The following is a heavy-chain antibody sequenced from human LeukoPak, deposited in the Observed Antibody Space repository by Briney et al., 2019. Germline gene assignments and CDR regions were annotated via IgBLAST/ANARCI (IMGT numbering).Heavy chain of an antibody. V-gene: IGHV4-59*12. D-gene: IGHD2-15*01. CDR3: ARNVVVVAAALDAFDV. Sequence: SETLSLTCTVSGGSISSYYWSWIRQPPGKGLEWIGYIYYSGTTNYNPSFKSRVTISLDTSKKQFSLKLSSVTAADTAVYFCARNVVVVAAALDAFDVWGQGTMVTVSS. CDR2: IYYSGTT. J-gene: IGHJ3*01. CDR1: GGSISSYY.